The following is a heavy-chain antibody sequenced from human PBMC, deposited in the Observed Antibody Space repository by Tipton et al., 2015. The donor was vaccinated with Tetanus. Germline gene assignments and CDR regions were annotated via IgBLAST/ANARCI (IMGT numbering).Heavy chain of an antibody. J-gene: IGHJ3*02. D-gene: IGHD4-17*01. CDR1: GFTFSSYS. Sequence: SLRLSCAASGFTFSSYSMNWVRQAPGKGLEWVSTISGSGGSTYDAASVKGRFTISRDKSKNTVDLQMNSLRAEDTAVYYCAKARVTTVTTTDAFDIWGQGTMVTVSS. CDR2: ISGSGGST. CDR3: AKARVTTVTTTDAFDI. V-gene: IGHV3-23*01.